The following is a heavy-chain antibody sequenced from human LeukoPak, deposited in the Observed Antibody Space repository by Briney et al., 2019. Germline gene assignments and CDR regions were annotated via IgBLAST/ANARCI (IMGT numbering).Heavy chain of an antibody. V-gene: IGHV4-4*07. CDR3: ARAGITMVRGVIILYDAFDI. D-gene: IGHD3-10*01. CDR1: GGSISSYY. Sequence: PSETLSLTCTASGGSISSYYWSWIRQPAGKGLEWIGRIYTSGSTNYNPSLKSRVTMSVDTSKNQFSLKLSSVTAADTAVYYCARAGITMVRGVIILYDAFDIWGQGTMVTVSS. J-gene: IGHJ3*02. CDR2: IYTSGST.